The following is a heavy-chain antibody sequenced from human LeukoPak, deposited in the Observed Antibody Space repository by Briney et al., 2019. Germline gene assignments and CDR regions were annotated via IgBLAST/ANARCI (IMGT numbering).Heavy chain of an antibody. CDR1: GGTFSSYA. Sequence: SVKVSYKASGGTFSSYAISWVRQAPGQGLEWMGGIIPIFGTANYAQKFQGRVTITADESTSTAYMELSSLRSEDTAVYYCAVGRDGYNSRRYYFDYWGQGTLVTVSS. J-gene: IGHJ4*02. D-gene: IGHD5-24*01. CDR2: IIPIFGTA. CDR3: AVGRDGYNSRRYYFDY. V-gene: IGHV1-69*13.